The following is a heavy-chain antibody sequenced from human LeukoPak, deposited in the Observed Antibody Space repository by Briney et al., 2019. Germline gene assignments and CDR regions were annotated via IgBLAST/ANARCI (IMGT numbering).Heavy chain of an antibody. Sequence: ASVKVSCKASGYSFTDYAMNWVRQAPGQGLEWMGWINTDTGDPDYAPRFAGRFVFSLDTSVSTAYLQISNLQTDDTAVYYCARLCRRGTCQTSYWGQGTLVTVSS. CDR3: ARLCRRGTCQTSY. D-gene: IGHD2-15*01. CDR1: GYSFTDYA. V-gene: IGHV7-4-1*02. J-gene: IGHJ4*02. CDR2: INTDTGDP.